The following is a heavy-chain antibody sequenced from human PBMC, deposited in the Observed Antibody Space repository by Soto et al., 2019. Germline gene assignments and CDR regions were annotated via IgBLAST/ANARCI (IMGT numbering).Heavy chain of an antibody. D-gene: IGHD3-3*01. CDR3: SRSPEVGVRGGY. V-gene: IGHV3-21*01. CDR2: ISTGSRHI. CDR1: WFTFSAYN. Sequence: GGSLRLSCACSWFTFSAYNINWVRQAPGKGLEWVSSISTGSRHIYQPVSMKGRFTISRDDAKNSVYLQMNSLRAEDTAVYYCSRSPEVGVRGGYWGQGTLVTVSS. J-gene: IGHJ4*02.